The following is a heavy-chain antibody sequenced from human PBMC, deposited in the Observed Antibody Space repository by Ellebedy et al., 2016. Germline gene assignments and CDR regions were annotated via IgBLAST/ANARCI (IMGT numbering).Heavy chain of an antibody. V-gene: IGHV1-69*13. D-gene: IGHD2-15*01. CDR1: GGTFSSYA. J-gene: IGHJ6*02. Sequence: SVKVSCXASGGTFSSYAISWVRQAPGQGLEWMGGIIPIFGTANYAQKFQGRVTITADESTSTAYMELSSLRSEDTAVYYCARCGVGDIVVEANYYYYYGMDVWGQGTTVTVSS. CDR3: ARCGVGDIVVEANYYYYYGMDV. CDR2: IIPIFGTA.